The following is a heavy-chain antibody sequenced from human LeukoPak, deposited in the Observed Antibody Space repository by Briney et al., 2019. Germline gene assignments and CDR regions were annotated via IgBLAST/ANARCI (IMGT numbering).Heavy chain of an antibody. V-gene: IGHV4-38-2*02. Sequence: PSETLSLTCGVSGYSISSGYYWGWIRQPPGKGLEWIATLYHTGSTYYNPSLKSRVTISLDTSRNQFSLRLSSVTAADTAVYYCAREPPITVPEDYSGYWGQGTLVSVSS. D-gene: IGHD6-19*01. J-gene: IGHJ4*02. CDR1: GYSISSGYY. CDR2: LYHTGST. CDR3: AREPPITVPEDYSGY.